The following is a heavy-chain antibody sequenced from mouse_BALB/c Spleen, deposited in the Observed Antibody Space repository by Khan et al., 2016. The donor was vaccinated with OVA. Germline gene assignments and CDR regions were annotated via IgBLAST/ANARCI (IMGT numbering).Heavy chain of an antibody. D-gene: IGHD2-1*01. CDR3: ANGNYGWFAY. CDR2: ISSAATYT. CDR1: GFTFSSFV. Sequence: EVELVESGGGLVEPGGSLKLSCAASGFTFSSFVMSWVRQTPGKRLEWVATISSAATYTYYPDSVKGRFTISRDNAKNTLYLQMNSLRSDDTAIYYCANGNYGWFAYWGQGTLVTVST. V-gene: IGHV5-9-1*01. J-gene: IGHJ3*01.